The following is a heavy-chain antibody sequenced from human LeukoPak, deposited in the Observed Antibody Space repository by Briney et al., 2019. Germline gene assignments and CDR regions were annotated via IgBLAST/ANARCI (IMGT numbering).Heavy chain of an antibody. J-gene: IGHJ5*02. V-gene: IGHV1-2*02. Sequence: ASVKVSCKASGYTFTGYYMHWVRQAPGQGLEWMGWINPNSGGTNYEQKFQGRVTITRDTSTSTAYMELSRLRSDDTAVYYCARAVDIVVVPAAPFDPWGQGTLVTVSS. CDR3: ARAVDIVVVPAAPFDP. CDR1: GYTFTGYY. D-gene: IGHD2-2*03. CDR2: INPNSGGT.